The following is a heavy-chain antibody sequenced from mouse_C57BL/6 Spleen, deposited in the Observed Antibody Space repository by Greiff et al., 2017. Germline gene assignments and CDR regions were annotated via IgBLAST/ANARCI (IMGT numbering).Heavy chain of an antibody. CDR1: GYTFTSYW. Sequence: QVQLKESGAELVKPGASVKLSCKASGYTFTSYWMHWVKQRPGQGLEWIGYINPSSGYTKYNQKFKDKATLTADKSSSTAYMQLSSLTYEDSAVYYCARTVVARGGAMDYWGQGTSVTVSS. CDR2: INPSSGYT. J-gene: IGHJ4*01. D-gene: IGHD1-1*01. V-gene: IGHV1-7*01. CDR3: ARTVVARGGAMDY.